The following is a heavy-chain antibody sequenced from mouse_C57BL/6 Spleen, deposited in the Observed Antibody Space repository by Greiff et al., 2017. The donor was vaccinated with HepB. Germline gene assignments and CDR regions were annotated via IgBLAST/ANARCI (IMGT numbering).Heavy chain of an antibody. V-gene: IGHV1-81*01. J-gene: IGHJ3*01. CDR1: GYTFTSYG. D-gene: IGHD1-1*01. Sequence: QVHVKQSGAELARPGASVKLSCKASGYTFTSYGISWVKQRTGQGLEWIGEIYPRSGNTYYNEKFKGKATLTADKSSSTAYMELRSLTSEDSAVYFCARLLRWAYWGQGTLVTVSA. CDR2: IYPRSGNT. CDR3: ARLLRWAY.